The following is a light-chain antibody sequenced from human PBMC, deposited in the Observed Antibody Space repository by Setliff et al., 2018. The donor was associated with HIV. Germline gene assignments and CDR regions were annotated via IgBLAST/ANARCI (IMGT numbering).Light chain of an antibody. J-gene: IGLJ2*01. Sequence: QSVLTQPASVSGSPGQSITISCTGTTSDIGGYNYVSWYQQHPGKAPKLMIYDVSKRPSGVSDRFSASKSGNTASLTISGLRPEDEADYYCSSYTSSSTPVVFGGGTKVTVL. V-gene: IGLV2-14*01. CDR2: DVS. CDR1: TSDIGGYNY. CDR3: SSYTSSSTPVV.